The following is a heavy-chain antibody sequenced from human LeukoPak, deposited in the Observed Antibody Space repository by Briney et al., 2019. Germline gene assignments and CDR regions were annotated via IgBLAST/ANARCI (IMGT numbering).Heavy chain of an antibody. CDR2: ISSSSSTI. D-gene: IGHD1-1*01. CDR1: GFTFSSYS. Sequence: GGSLRLSCAASGFTFSSYSMNWVRQAPGKGLEWVSYISSSSSTIYYADSVKGRFTISRDNAKNSLYLQMNSLRAEDTAVYYCARGAGLEPFDYWGQGTLVTVSS. J-gene: IGHJ4*02. CDR3: ARGAGLEPFDY. V-gene: IGHV3-48*04.